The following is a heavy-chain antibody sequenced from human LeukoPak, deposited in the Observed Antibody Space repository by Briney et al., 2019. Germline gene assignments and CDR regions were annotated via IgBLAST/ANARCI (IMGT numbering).Heavy chain of an antibody. J-gene: IGHJ4*02. CDR1: GFTFSSYT. Sequence: GGSLRLSCAASGFTFSSYTLHWVRQAPGKGLEWVAVISYDGSNKYYADPVKGRFTISRDNSKNTLYLQMNSLRAEDTAVYYCARAFLYGSGNYYLDYWGQGTLVTVSS. V-gene: IGHV3-30-3*01. CDR3: ARAFLYGSGNYYLDY. CDR2: ISYDGSNK. D-gene: IGHD3-10*01.